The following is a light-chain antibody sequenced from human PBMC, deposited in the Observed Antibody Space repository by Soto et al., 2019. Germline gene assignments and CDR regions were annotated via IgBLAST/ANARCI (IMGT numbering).Light chain of an antibody. CDR3: SSYTTSGSLV. Sequence: QSVLTQPASVSGSPGQSITISCTGTSSDVGGYNYVSWYQQHPGKAPKLMIYDVSNRPSGVSNRFSGSKSGNTASLTISGLHAEDEADYYCSSYTTSGSLVFGGGTQLTVL. CDR1: SSDVGGYNY. V-gene: IGLV2-14*01. J-gene: IGLJ2*01. CDR2: DVS.